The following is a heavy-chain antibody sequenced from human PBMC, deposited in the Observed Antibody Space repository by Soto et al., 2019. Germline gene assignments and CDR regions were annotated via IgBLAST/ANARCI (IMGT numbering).Heavy chain of an antibody. Sequence: QVQLLQSGADVKKPGASVKVSCKTSGYTFSGYFRHWLRQAPGQGLEWMGWMNPNSGGTDYAQNFQGRVSMTWDTSISTAYMELSRLRSDDTAIYYCARGYYSSSWRVFDYWGQGTLVTVSS. CDR1: GYTFSGYF. CDR3: ARGYYSSSWRVFDY. V-gene: IGHV1-2*02. J-gene: IGHJ4*02. CDR2: MNPNSGGT. D-gene: IGHD6-13*01.